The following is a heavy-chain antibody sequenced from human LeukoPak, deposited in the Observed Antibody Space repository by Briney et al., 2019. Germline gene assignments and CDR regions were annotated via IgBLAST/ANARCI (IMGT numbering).Heavy chain of an antibody. CDR2: IYYSGST. Sequence: SETLSLTCAVSGYSISSSNWWGWIRQPPGKGLEWIGYIYYSGSTYYNPSLKSRVTMSVDTSKNQFSLKLSSVTAVDTAVHYCARRGGSYYGHAFDIWGQGTMVTVSS. V-gene: IGHV4-28*01. CDR1: GYSISSSNW. CDR3: ARRGGSYYGHAFDI. J-gene: IGHJ3*02. D-gene: IGHD1-26*01.